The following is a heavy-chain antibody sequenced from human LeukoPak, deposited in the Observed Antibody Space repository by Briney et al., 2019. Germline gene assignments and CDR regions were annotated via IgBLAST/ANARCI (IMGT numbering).Heavy chain of an antibody. CDR1: GGSISSYY. CDR3: AREGELLNLDY. V-gene: IGHV4-59*12. D-gene: IGHD1-26*01. CDR2: IYYSGST. Sequence: SETLSLTCTVSGGSISSYYWSWIRQPPGKGLEWIGYIYYSGSTNYNPSLKSRVTISVDTSKNQFSLKLSSVTAADTAVYYCAREGELLNLDYWGQGTLVTVSS. J-gene: IGHJ4*02.